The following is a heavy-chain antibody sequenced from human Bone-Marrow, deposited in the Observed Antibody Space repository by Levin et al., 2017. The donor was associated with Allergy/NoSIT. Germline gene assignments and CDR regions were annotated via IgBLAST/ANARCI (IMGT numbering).Heavy chain of an antibody. CDR3: ARDRPPHYDILTGYYLGELDY. V-gene: IGHV1-2*02. D-gene: IGHD3-9*01. CDR1: GYTFTGYY. CDR2: INPNSGGT. J-gene: IGHJ4*02. Sequence: ASVKVSCKASGYTFTGYYMHWVRQAPGQGLEWMGWINPNSGGTNYAQKFQGRVTMTRDTSISTAYMELSRLRSDDTAVYYCARDRPPHYDILTGYYLGELDYWGQGTLVTVSS.